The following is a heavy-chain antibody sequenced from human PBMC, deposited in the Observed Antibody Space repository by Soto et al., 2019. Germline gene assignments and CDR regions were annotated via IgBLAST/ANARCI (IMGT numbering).Heavy chain of an antibody. J-gene: IGHJ5*02. CDR3: ARGGPVIIPAATNWFDP. CDR1: GGGFNSYS. D-gene: IGHD6-25*01. Sequence: QVQLVQSGAEVKKPGSSVKVSCKSSGGGFNSYSISWVRRAPGQGLEWMGVITPTFGTPTYAQKFQGRVTITADKSTSTAYMEVSRLTSEDTAVYYCARGGPVIIPAATNWFDPWGQGTLVTVSS. V-gene: IGHV1-69*06. CDR2: ITPTFGTP.